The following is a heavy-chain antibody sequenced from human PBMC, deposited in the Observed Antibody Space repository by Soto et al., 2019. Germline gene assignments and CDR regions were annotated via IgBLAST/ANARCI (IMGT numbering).Heavy chain of an antibody. CDR1: GYIFTNYD. D-gene: IGHD3-10*01. J-gene: IGHJ4*02. CDR3: ARNLYNTGSFDH. CDR2: MTPISGDT. V-gene: IGHV1-8*02. Sequence: QVQLVQSGAEVKKPGASVKVSCKASGYIFTNYDINWVRQATGQGLEWVGWMTPISGDTGYAQNFQGRVTMTRDTPRSTAYLELSSLTSEDTAVYYCARNLYNTGSFDHWGQGTLVTVSS.